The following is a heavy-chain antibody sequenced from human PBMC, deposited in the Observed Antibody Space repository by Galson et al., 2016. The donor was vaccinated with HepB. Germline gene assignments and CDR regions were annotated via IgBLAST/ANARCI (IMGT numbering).Heavy chain of an antibody. J-gene: IGHJ5*02. CDR1: SGSVSSAFYS. CDR3: ARAGGWFDP. Sequence: TLSLTCAVSSGSVSSAFYSWSWIRQPPGKGLEWIGYIYHSGTSYYNPSLKSRVSISVNSSKNQFSLRLSSVTAADTAVYYCARAGGWFDPLGQGTLVTVSS. V-gene: IGHV4-30-2*05. D-gene: IGHD4-23*01. CDR2: IYHSGTS.